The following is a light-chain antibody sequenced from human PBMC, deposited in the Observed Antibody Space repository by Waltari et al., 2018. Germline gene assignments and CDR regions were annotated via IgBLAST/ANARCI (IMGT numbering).Light chain of an antibody. Sequence: DIQMTQSPSTLSASVGDRVTIPCRSSQMIKTWLARYQQKPGKAPKSLIYQASTLATGVPSSVSGSGSGTEFTRTISSLQPDDFATYYCQQYISYSRTFGQGIKVEIK. J-gene: IGKJ1*01. CDR3: QQYISYSRT. CDR2: QAS. CDR1: QMIKTW. V-gene: IGKV1-5*03.